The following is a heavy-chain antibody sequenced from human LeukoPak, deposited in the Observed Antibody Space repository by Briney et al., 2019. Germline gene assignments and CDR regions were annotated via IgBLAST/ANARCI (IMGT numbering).Heavy chain of an antibody. J-gene: IGHJ4*02. CDR1: GFTFSSYE. CDR3: ARGSHSYGYVFDY. CDR2: IKQDGSER. D-gene: IGHD5-18*01. V-gene: IGHV3-7*01. Sequence: GGSLRLSCAASGFTFSSYEMNWVRQAPGKGLEWVANIKQDGSERYYVDSVKGRFTISRDNAKNSLYLQMNSLRAEDTAVYYCARGSHSYGYVFDYWGQGTLVTVSS.